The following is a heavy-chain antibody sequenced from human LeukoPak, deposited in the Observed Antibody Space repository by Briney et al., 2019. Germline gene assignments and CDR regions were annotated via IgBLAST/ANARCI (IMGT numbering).Heavy chain of an antibody. CDR1: GGTFSSYA. Sequence: SVKVSCKASGGTFSSYAISWVRQAPGQGLEWMGGIIPIFGTANYAQKFQGRVTITADESTSTAYMELSSLRSEDTAVYYCARDQRYYDSSGTTGYFDYWGQGTLVTVSS. V-gene: IGHV1-69*13. D-gene: IGHD3-22*01. CDR2: IIPIFGTA. CDR3: ARDQRYYDSSGTTGYFDY. J-gene: IGHJ4*02.